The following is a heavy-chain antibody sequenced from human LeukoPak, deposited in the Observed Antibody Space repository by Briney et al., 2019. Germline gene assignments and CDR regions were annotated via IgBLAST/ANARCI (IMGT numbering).Heavy chain of an antibody. J-gene: IGHJ3*02. CDR1: GFTFSSYS. D-gene: IGHD1-26*01. CDR2: ISSSSSYI. Sequence: GGSLRLSCAASGFTFSSYSMNWVRQAPGKGLEWVSSISSSSSYIYYADSVKGRFTISRDNAKNSLYLQMNSLRAEDTAVYYCAGSGSYETDAFDIWGQGTMVTVSS. V-gene: IGHV3-21*01. CDR3: AGSGSYETDAFDI.